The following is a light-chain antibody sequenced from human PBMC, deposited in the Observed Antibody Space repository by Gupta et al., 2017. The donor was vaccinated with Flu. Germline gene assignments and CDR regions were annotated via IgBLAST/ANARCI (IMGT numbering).Light chain of an antibody. CDR2: AAS. V-gene: IGKV1-39*01. CDR3: QQSDSTTGT. J-gene: IGKJ3*01. Sequence: DLQLTPAPSSLSASVGDRVTITCRARPSISRFLNWYQQRPGKAPKFLIHAASSLQSGVPPRFSGSGFGTDFTLTISRRQPEDFATYYCQQSDSTTGTFGHGTKVDI. CDR1: PSISRF.